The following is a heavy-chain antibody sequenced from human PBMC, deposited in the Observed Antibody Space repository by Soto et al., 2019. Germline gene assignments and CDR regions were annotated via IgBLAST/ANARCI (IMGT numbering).Heavy chain of an antibody. D-gene: IGHD2-2*01. Sequence: RSETLSLTGTVSGGSVRSGGYYWSWIRQQPGRGLEWIGYIYYSGSTYYNPSLKSRVTISVDTSKNQFSLKLSSVTAADTAAYYSATGPLRTSCSWSSFDLWGEGTVVTV. CDR3: ATGPLRTSCSWSSFDL. V-gene: IGHV4-31*03. CDR1: GGSVRSGGYY. J-gene: IGHJ5*02. CDR2: IYYSGST.